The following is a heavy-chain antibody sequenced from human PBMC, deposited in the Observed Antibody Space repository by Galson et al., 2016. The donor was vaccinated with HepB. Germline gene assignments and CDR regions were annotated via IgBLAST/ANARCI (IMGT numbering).Heavy chain of an antibody. CDR1: GFTFSDYA. CDR2: ISGSGGSS. D-gene: IGHD2-21*02. J-gene: IGHJ4*02. Sequence: SLRLSCAASGFTFSDYAMTWVRQAPGEGLEWVSAISGSGGSSHYADSVKGRFTISRDNSKNTLHLQMNSLRAEDTATYHCAKDSPVSSYSVGYWGDWGPGVLVTVSS. V-gene: IGHV3-23*01. CDR3: AKDSPVSSYSVGYWGD.